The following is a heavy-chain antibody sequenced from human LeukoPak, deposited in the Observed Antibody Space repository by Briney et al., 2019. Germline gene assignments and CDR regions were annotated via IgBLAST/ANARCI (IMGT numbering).Heavy chain of an antibody. V-gene: IGHV4-30-4*01. CDR2: IYNNGGT. J-gene: IGHJ4*02. CDR3: AGVRARHCSSTICRAHFDY. Sequence: PSETLSLTCTVSGGSINSDDYYWTWIRQPPGNGLEWIGYIYNNGGTRYNPSLTSRVSISLDTSKSQFSLKLSSVTAADTAVYYCAGVRARHCSSTICRAHFDYWGQGTLVTVSS. CDR1: GGSINSDDYY. D-gene: IGHD2-2*01.